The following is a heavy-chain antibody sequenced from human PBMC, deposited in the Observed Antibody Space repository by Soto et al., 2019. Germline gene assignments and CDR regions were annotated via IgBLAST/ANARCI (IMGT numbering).Heavy chain of an antibody. J-gene: IGHJ6*02. D-gene: IGHD2-15*01. CDR2: IIPIFGTA. CDR3: ARVGGYCSGGSCPTDYYYYGMDV. Sequence: ASVKVSCKASGGTFSSYAISWVRQAPGQGLEWMGGIIPIFGTANYAQKFQGRVTITADESTSTAYMELSSLRSEGTAVYYCARVGGYCSGGSCPTDYYYYGMDVWGQGTTVTVSS. V-gene: IGHV1-69*13. CDR1: GGTFSSYA.